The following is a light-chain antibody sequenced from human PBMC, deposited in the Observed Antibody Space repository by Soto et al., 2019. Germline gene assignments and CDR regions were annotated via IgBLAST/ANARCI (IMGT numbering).Light chain of an antibody. J-gene: IGKJ5*01. CDR1: QSVSSN. V-gene: IGKV3-15*01. Sequence: EIVMTQSPATLSVPPGERATLSCRASQSVSSNLARYQQKPGQAPRLLIYGASTRATGIPARFSGSGSGTEFTLTISSLQSEDFAVYYCQQYNNWPPFTFGQGTRLEIK. CDR2: GAS. CDR3: QQYNNWPPFT.